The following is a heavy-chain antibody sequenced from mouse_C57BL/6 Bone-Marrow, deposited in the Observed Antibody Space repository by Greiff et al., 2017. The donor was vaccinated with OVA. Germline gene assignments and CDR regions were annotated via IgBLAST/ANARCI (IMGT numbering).Heavy chain of an antibody. CDR2: ISSGGSYT. CDR3: ARTGAWFAY. J-gene: IGHJ3*01. D-gene: IGHD4-1*01. Sequence: EVQGVESGGDLVKPGGSLKLSCAASGFTFSSYGMSWVRQTPDKRLEWVATISSGGSYTYYPDSVKGRFTISRDNAKNTLYLQMSSLKSEDTAMYYCARTGAWFAYWGQGTLVTVSA. V-gene: IGHV5-6*01. CDR1: GFTFSSYG.